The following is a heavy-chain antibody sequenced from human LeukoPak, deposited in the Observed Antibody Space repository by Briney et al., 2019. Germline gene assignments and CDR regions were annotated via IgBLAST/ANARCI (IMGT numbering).Heavy chain of an antibody. CDR3: ARIGYSSSCFDY. CDR2: ISSSSSYI. CDR1: GFTFCSYG. V-gene: IGHV3-21*01. D-gene: IGHD6-13*01. Sequence: GGALRPPCAAFGFTFCSYGMHWGRQAPGEGLGGVSSISSSSSYIYYADSVKGRFTISRDNAKNSLYLQMNSLRAEDTAVYYCARIGYSSSCFDYWGQGTPVTVSS. J-gene: IGHJ4*02.